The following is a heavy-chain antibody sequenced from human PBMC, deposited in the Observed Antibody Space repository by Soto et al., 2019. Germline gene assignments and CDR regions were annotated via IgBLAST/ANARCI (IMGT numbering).Heavy chain of an antibody. CDR2: IYYSGSP. CDR3: ARCGITGTTYYYYGMDV. Sequence: SETLSLTCTVSGGSISSSSYYLGWIRQPPGMGLEWIGSIYYSGSPYYNPSLKSRVTISVDTSKNQFSLKLSSVTAADTAVYYCARCGITGTTYYYYGMDVWGQGTTVIVSS. J-gene: IGHJ6*02. CDR1: GGSISSSSYY. D-gene: IGHD1-7*01. V-gene: IGHV4-39*01.